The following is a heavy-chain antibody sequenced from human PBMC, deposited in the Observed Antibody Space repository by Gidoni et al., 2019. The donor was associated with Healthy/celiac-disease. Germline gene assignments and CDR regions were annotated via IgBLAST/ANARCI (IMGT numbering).Heavy chain of an antibody. D-gene: IGHD6-13*01. CDR1: GFSLSTSGVG. CDR3: AHRLGYSSSWYDAFDV. J-gene: IGHJ3*01. CDR2: IYWDDDK. V-gene: IGHV2-5*02. Sequence: QITLKESGPTLVKPTQTLTLTCTFSGFSLSTSGVGVGCIRQPPEKALESFALIYWDDDKRYSPSLKSRLTVTKDTSKNQVVLTMTNMDPVDTATYYCAHRLGYSSSWYDAFDVWGQGTMVTVSS.